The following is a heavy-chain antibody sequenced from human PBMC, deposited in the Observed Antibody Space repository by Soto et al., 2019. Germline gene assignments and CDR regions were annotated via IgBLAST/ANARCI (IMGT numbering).Heavy chain of an antibody. J-gene: IGHJ4*02. Sequence: GGSLRLSCAASGFTFSSYAMSWVRQAPGKGLEWVSAISSSGSTIYYADSVKGRFTISRDNAKNSLYLQMNSLRAEDTAVYYYARDPNYPAMAQRGGDYWGQGTLVTVSS. CDR2: ISSSGSTI. CDR1: GFTFSSYA. V-gene: IGHV3-48*03. D-gene: IGHD5-18*01. CDR3: ARDPNYPAMAQRGGDY.